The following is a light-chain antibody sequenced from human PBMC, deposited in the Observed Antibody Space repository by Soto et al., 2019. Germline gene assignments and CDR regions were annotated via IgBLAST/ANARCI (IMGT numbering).Light chain of an antibody. CDR3: QQYNNWPRT. CDR2: DAS. J-gene: IGKJ1*01. Sequence: EIVMTQSPATLSVSPRERATLSCRANQSVSSNLAWYQQKPGQAPRLLIYDASTRATGIPARFSGSGSGNEFTLTISSLQSEDFAVYYCQQYNNWPRTFGQGTKVEIK. CDR1: QSVSSN. V-gene: IGKV3-15*01.